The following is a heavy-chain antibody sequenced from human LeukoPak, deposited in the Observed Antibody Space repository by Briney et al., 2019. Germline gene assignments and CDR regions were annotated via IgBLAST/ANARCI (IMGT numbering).Heavy chain of an antibody. CDR3: ARDLTPTNRYDFWSKHNWFDP. V-gene: IGHV1-18*01. D-gene: IGHD3-3*01. CDR1: GYTFTSYG. CDR2: ISAYNGNT. J-gene: IGHJ5*02. Sequence: ASVKVSCKASGYTFTSYGISWVRQAPGQGLEWMGWISAYNGNTNYAQKLQGRVTMTTDTSTSTAYMELRSLRSDDTAVYYCARDLTPTNRYDFWSKHNWFDPWGQGTLVTVSS.